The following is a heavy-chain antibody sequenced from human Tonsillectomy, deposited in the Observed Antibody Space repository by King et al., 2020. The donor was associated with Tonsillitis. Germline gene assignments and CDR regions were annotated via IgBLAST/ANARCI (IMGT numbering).Heavy chain of an antibody. Sequence: QLVQSGGGVVQPGRSLRLSCAAAGFIFSSYGMHWVRQAPGKGLEWVAVISYDGNNKYYADSVKGRFTISRDNSKNTLYLQMNSLRAEDTAVYYCATLDGGPENDGLDIWGQGTKVTVSS. J-gene: IGHJ3*02. V-gene: IGHV3-30*03. CDR2: ISYDGNNK. D-gene: IGHD4-23*01. CDR3: ATLDGGPENDGLDI. CDR1: GFIFSSYG.